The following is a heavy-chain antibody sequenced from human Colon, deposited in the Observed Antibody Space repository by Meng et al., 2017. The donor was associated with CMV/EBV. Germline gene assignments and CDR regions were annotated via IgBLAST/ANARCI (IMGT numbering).Heavy chain of an antibody. CDR3: ARDTGLRRFDY. Sequence: SETLSLTCTVSGGSISSYYWSWIRQSPGTGLEWIGHIYHNGITNYNPSLKSRATISVDTSKNQHSLKLSSVTAAGTAVYYCARDTGLRRFDYWGQGTLVTVSS. D-gene: IGHD2-8*02. CDR1: GGSISSYY. J-gene: IGHJ4*02. CDR2: IYHNGIT. V-gene: IGHV4-59*01.